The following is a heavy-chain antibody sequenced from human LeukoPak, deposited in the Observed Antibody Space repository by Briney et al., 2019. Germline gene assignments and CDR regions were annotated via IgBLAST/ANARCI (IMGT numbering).Heavy chain of an antibody. CDR1: GGSISSSSYY. J-gene: IGHJ3*02. CDR2: IYYSGST. V-gene: IGHV4-39*07. Sequence: RPSETLSLTCTVSGGSISSSSYYWGWIRQPPGKGLEWIGSIYYSGSTYYNPSLKSRVTISVDTSKNQFSLKLSSVTAADTAVYYCARGLPEVIAARVDAFDIWGQGTMVTVSS. CDR3: ARGLPEVIAARVDAFDI. D-gene: IGHD6-6*01.